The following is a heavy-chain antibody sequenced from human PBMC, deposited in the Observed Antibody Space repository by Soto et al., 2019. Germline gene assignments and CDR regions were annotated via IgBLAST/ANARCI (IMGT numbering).Heavy chain of an antibody. CDR3: AREVGGGWVSDWFDP. J-gene: IGHJ5*02. Sequence: ASVKVSCKASGYTFTGYYMHWVRQAPGQGLEWMGWINPNSGGTNYAQKFQGWVTMTRDTSISTAYMELSRLRSDDTAVYYCAREVGGGWVSDWFDPWGQGTLVTVSS. V-gene: IGHV1-2*04. D-gene: IGHD2-21*01. CDR1: GYTFTGYY. CDR2: INPNSGGT.